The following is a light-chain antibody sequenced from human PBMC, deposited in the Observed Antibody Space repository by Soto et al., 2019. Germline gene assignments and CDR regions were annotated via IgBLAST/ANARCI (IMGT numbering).Light chain of an antibody. V-gene: IGKV1-9*01. CDR1: QGISSY. CDR2: AAS. J-gene: IGKJ2*01. Sequence: DIQLTQAPSFLSASVGDRVTITCRASQGISSYLAWYQQKPGKAPKLLIYAASTLQSGDPSRFSGSGSGTEFTLTISSLQPEDFATYYCQQLNSHPHTFGQWTRLDIK. CDR3: QQLNSHPHT.